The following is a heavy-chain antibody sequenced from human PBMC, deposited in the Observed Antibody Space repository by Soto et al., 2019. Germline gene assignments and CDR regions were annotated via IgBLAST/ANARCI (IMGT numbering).Heavy chain of an antibody. V-gene: IGHV1-46*01. J-gene: IGHJ6*02. Sequence: ASVKVSCKASGYTFTSYYMHWVRQAPGQGLEWVGIINPSGGSTIYAQKFQGRVTMTRDRSTSTFYMELRSLRSEETALYYCARSLRFLEWFTMDVGSQGTTVTVSS. CDR3: ARSLRFLEWFTMDV. D-gene: IGHD3-3*01. CDR2: INPSGGST. CDR1: GYTFTSYY.